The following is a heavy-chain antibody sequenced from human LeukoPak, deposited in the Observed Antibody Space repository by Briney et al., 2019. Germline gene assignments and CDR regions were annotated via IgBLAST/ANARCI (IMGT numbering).Heavy chain of an antibody. CDR1: GGSISSGSYY. V-gene: IGHV4-61*02. J-gene: IGHJ4*02. D-gene: IGHD1-1*01. CDR3: ARDVEAGGAELVH. CDR2: IHTSGRT. Sequence: NPSQTLSLTCTVSGGSISSGSYYWSWLRQPAGKGLEWIGRIHTSGRTNYNPSLKSRVTISVDTSKNQFSLKVSSVTAADTAVYYCARDVEAGGAELVHWGQGTLVTVSS.